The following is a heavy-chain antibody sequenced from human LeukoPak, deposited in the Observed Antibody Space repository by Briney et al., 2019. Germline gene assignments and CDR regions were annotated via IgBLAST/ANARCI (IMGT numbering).Heavy chain of an antibody. J-gene: IGHJ4*02. D-gene: IGHD3-10*01. Sequence: SQTLSLTCTVSGGSISIGGYSCSSIRQHPGKCLEWIVYIYHSGSTYNNPSLNSRLSMSVDTSKNQFSLKLSAVTAADTAVYYCARVVELWLGKSHFDNWGQGILVTVSS. CDR1: GGSISIGGYS. CDR2: IYHSGST. V-gene: IGHV4-31*03. CDR3: ARVVELWLGKSHFDN.